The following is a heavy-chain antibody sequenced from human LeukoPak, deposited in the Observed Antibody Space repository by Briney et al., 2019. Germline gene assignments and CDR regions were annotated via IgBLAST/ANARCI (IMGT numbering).Heavy chain of an antibody. CDR2: IYYSGST. CDR1: GGSISSYY. D-gene: IGHD2-15*01. J-gene: IGHJ5*02. Sequence: SETLSLTCTVSGGSISSYYWSWIRQPPGKGLEWIGYIYYSGSTNYNPSLKSRVIISVDTSKNQFSLKLSSVTAADTAVYYCAGVVVNWFDPWGQGTLVTVSS. V-gene: IGHV4-59*08. CDR3: AGVVVNWFDP.